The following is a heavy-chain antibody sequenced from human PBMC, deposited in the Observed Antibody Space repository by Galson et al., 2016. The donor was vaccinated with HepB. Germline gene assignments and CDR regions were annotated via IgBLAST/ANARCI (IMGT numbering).Heavy chain of an antibody. V-gene: IGHV1-46*01. Sequence: SVKVSCKASGYTFTRFYMHWVRQAPGQGLEWMGLIKPSDGYTAYARGFQGRVRVTMTKGTSTSTVYMELSSLRSEDTAVYYCARTETGIPSDAFDIWGQGTLVTVSS. CDR2: IKPSDGYT. CDR1: GYTFTRFY. J-gene: IGHJ3*02. D-gene: IGHD1-1*01. CDR3: ARTETGIPSDAFDI.